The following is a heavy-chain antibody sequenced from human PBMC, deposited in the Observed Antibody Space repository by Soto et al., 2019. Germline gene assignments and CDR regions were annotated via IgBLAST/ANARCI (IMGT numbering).Heavy chain of an antibody. CDR2: VKSKTDGGSS. CDR1: GFPFTNAW. D-gene: IGHD1-26*01. J-gene: IGHJ4*01. Sequence: GGSLRLSCAASGFPFTNAWINWVRQVPGKGQERVGRVKSKTDGGSSDYAAPVKGRFAVSRDDSKNIVYLQMNSLKIEDTGVYYCTTDSRTTLPEIRFDYWGHGTQVTVSS. V-gene: IGHV3-15*07. CDR3: TTDSRTTLPEIRFDY.